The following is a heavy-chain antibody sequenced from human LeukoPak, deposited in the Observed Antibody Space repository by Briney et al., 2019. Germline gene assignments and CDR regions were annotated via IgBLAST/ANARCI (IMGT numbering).Heavy chain of an antibody. V-gene: IGHV4-39*07. CDR1: GGSISSGGHY. D-gene: IGHD6-13*01. J-gene: IGHJ4*02. CDR3: ASALPFQLVH. CDR2: IYYSGST. Sequence: PSETLSLTCTVSGGSISSGGHYWSWIRQPPGKGLEWIGSIYYSGSTYYNPSLKSRVTISVDKSKNQFSLKLSFVTAADTAVYYCASALPFQLVHWGQGTLVTVSS.